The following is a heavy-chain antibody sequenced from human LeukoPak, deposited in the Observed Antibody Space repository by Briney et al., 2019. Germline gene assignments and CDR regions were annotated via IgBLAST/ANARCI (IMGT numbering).Heavy chain of an antibody. V-gene: IGHV1-24*01. Sequence: ASVKVSCKVSGYTLTELSMHWVRQAPGKGLEWMGGFDPEDGETIYAQKFQGRVTMTEDTSTDTAYMELSSLRSEDTAVYYCATAIIARQLLYHDYWGQGTLVTVSS. CDR1: GYTLTELS. D-gene: IGHD2-2*02. J-gene: IGHJ4*02. CDR3: ATAIIARQLLYHDY. CDR2: FDPEDGET.